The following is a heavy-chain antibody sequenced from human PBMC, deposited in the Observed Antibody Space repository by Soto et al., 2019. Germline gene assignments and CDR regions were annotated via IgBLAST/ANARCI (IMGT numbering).Heavy chain of an antibody. Sequence: ASVKVSCKASGDTFGSYDINWVRQASGHGLEWMGWMNPNSGGTDYAQKFRGRVTMTSNTSISTAYLDLSSLRSEDTAVYYCARGANWVDIWGQGTMVTVSS. D-gene: IGHD7-27*01. CDR2: MNPNSGGT. CDR3: ARGANWVDI. CDR1: GDTFGSYD. J-gene: IGHJ3*02. V-gene: IGHV1-8*02.